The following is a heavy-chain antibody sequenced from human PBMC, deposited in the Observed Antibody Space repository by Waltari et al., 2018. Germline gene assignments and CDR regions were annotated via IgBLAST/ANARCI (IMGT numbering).Heavy chain of an antibody. CDR3: SRRERGKRGYDFWSGYYYYYGMDV. CDR1: GFTFSSYW. V-gene: IGHV3-7*01. Sequence: EVQLVESGGGLVQPGGSLRLSCAASGFTFSSYWMSWVRQAPGKGLEWVANIKQDGSEKYDVHSGTGGSTTARDTTNNSLYLQMNSLRAEYTAVYYCSRRERGKRGYDFWSGYYYYYGMDVWGQGTTVTVSS. J-gene: IGHJ6*02. D-gene: IGHD3-3*01. CDR2: IKQDGSEK.